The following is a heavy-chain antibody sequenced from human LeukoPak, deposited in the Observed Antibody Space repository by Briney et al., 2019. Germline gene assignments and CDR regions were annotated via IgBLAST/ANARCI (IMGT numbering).Heavy chain of an antibody. J-gene: IGHJ4*02. CDR3: ASGYSYGYWGY. CDR2: IYSGGST. D-gene: IGHD5-18*01. V-gene: IGHV3-53*01. Sequence: GGSLRLFCAASGFTVSSNYMSWVRQAPGKGLEWVSVIYSGGSTYYADSVKGRFTISRDNSKNTLYLQMNSLRAEDTAVYYCASGYSYGYWGYWGQGTLVTVSS. CDR1: GFTVSSNY.